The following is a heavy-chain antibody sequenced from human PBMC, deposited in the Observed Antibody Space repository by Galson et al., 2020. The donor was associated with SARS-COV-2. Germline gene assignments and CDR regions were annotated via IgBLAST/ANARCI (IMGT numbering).Heavy chain of an antibody. D-gene: IGHD2-21*01. J-gene: IGHJ3*01. CDR3: ARTGYCGGATCHLKDFDV. V-gene: IGHV4-39*01. Sequence: SETLSLTCTVSGGSIRRSDYCWGWIRQPPGKGLEWIGSICYSGSTYYNVSLKSRVTMSVDTSKNQFSLKLSSMTAADTAVHYCARTGYCGGATCHLKDFDVWGQGTMVTVS. CDR2: ICYSGST. CDR1: GGSIRRSDYC.